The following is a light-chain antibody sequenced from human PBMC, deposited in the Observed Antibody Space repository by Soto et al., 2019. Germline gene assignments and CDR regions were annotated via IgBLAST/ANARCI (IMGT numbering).Light chain of an antibody. V-gene: IGLV2-14*03. CDR2: DVS. CDR3: SSYTSSITLV. J-gene: IGLJ2*01. CDR1: SSDVGGYNY. Sequence: QSALTQPASVSGSPGQSITISCTGTSSDVGGYNYVSWYQQHPGKAPKLMIYDVSNRPSGVSNRSSGSKSGNTASLSISGLQAEDEADYYCSSYTSSITLVFGGGTKVTVL.